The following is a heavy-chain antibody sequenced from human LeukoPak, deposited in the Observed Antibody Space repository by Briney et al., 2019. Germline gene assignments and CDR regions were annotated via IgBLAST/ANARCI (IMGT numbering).Heavy chain of an antibody. J-gene: IGHJ4*02. D-gene: IGHD4-17*01. CDR2: ITPILGIA. Sequence: ASVKVSSKASGVASTSYATSWVRRAPGQGLEWRGRITPILGIANYAQKFQGRVTITAAKSTSTAYMELSSLRSEDTAVYYCARGGADYGEVDYWGQGTLVTVSS. CDR3: ARGGADYGEVDY. CDR1: GVASTSYA. V-gene: IGHV1-69*04.